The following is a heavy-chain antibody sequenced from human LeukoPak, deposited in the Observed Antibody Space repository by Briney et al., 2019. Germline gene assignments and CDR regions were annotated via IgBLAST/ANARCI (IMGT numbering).Heavy chain of an antibody. V-gene: IGHV3-43D*03. CDR2: ISWDGGST. D-gene: IGHD3-22*01. J-gene: IGHJ6*03. Sequence: GGSLRLSCAASGFTFDDYAMHWVRQAPGKGLEWVSLISWDGGSTYYADSVKGRFTISRDNSKNSLYLQMNSLRAEDTALYYCAKANYYDSSGYSAYYYYYMDVWGKGTTVTVSS. CDR1: GFTFDDYA. CDR3: AKANYYDSSGYSAYYYYYMDV.